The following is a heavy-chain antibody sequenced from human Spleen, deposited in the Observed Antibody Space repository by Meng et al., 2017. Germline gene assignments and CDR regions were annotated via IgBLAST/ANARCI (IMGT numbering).Heavy chain of an antibody. J-gene: IGHJ5*02. V-gene: IGHV4-39*01. Sequence: QPQLQESGPGLVKPSETLSLTCSVSGDSISSSDSYWGWIRQSPGKGLEWIGSIGHSGFTSYTPSLESRVTVSVDTSRSQFSLELTSVTAADTAVYYCVRSRAWVRTGFDPWGQGTLVTVSS. CDR2: IGHSGFT. CDR3: VRSRAWVRTGFDP. D-gene: IGHD1/OR15-1a*01. CDR1: GDSISSSDSY.